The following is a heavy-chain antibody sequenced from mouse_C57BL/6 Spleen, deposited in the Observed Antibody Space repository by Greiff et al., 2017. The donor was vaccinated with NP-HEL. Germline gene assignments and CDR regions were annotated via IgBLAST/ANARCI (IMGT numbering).Heavy chain of an antibody. CDR1: GYSITSGYD. V-gene: IGHV3-1*01. CDR3: ARDTTVGWYFDV. D-gene: IGHD1-1*01. Sequence: VQLKESGPGMVKPSQSLSLTCTVTGYSITSGYDWHWIRHFPGNKLEWMGYISYSGSTNYNPSLKSRISITHDTSKKHFFLKLNSVTTEDTATYYCARDTTVGWYFDVWGTGTTVTVSS. CDR2: ISYSGST. J-gene: IGHJ1*03.